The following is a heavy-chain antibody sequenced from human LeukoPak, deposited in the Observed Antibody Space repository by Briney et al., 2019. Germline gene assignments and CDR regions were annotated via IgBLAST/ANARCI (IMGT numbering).Heavy chain of an antibody. CDR3: AKEDRPNYYGSAMG. V-gene: IGHV3-23*01. J-gene: IGHJ4*02. Sequence: PGRSLRLSCAASGFTFSNYGMHWVRQAPGKGLEWVSTISGSGGSTYYADSVKGRFTISRDNSKNTLHLQMTSLGAEDTAVYYCAKEDRPNYYGSAMGWGQGTLVTVSS. CDR2: ISGSGGST. D-gene: IGHD3-10*01. CDR1: GFTFSNYG.